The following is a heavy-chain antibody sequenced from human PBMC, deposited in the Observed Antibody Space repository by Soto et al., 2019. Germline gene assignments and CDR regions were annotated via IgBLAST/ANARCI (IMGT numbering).Heavy chain of an antibody. V-gene: IGHV5-51*01. CDR3: ARHSTSAPKDY. Sequence: GESLKISCKGSGYSFTTYWIAWVRQMPGKGLEWGGIIYPGDSDTRYSPSFEGHVTISVDKSISTAFLQWNSLKASDNAIYYCARHSTSAPKDYWGQGTLVTVSS. J-gene: IGHJ4*01. CDR1: GYSFTTYW. CDR2: IYPGDSDT. D-gene: IGHD3-10*01.